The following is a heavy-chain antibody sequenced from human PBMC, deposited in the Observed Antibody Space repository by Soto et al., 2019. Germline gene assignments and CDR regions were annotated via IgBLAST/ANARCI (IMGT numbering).Heavy chain of an antibody. CDR1: GFTLSYSY. V-gene: IGHV3-11*01. J-gene: IGHJ3*01. D-gene: IGHD1-1*01. CDR3: ARLNDFGPLRGHFDL. Sequence: QVQLVGSGGGFVKPGGSLRLSCAASGFTLSYSYMARILQTAWQWLEWDSYISTSDSTIYYADSVKGRFTITRDNSKTSLYLHMNSLRSEDTAVFYGARLNDFGPLRGHFDLWGQGTMVSVYS. CDR2: ISTSDSTI.